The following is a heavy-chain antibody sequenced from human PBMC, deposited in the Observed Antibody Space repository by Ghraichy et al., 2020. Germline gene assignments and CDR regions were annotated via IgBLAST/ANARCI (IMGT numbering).Heavy chain of an antibody. CDR2: IWYDGSNK. Sequence: LSLTCAASGFTFSSYGMHWVRQAPGKGLEWVAVIWYDGSNKYYADSVKGRFTISRDNSKNTLYLQMNSLRAEDTAVYYCASGTPSPFDYWGQGTLVTVSS. CDR3: ASGTPSPFDY. D-gene: IGHD1-26*01. J-gene: IGHJ4*02. CDR1: GFTFSSYG. V-gene: IGHV3-33*01.